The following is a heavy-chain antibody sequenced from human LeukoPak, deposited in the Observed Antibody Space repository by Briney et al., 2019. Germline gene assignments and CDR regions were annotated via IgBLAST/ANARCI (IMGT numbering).Heavy chain of an antibody. CDR2: INARGGST. Sequence: ASVKVSCKASGDTFTSYYMHWVGQAPGQGLEWMGIINARGGSTSYAQKFQGRVTMTRDTSTSTVYMELSSLRSEDTAVYYCARDESGSYFEGDFWGQGTLVTVSS. D-gene: IGHD1-26*01. V-gene: IGHV1-46*01. CDR3: ARDESGSYFEGDF. CDR1: GDTFTSYY. J-gene: IGHJ4*02.